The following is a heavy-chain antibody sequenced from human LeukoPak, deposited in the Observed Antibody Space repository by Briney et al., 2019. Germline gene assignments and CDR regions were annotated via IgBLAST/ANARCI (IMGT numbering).Heavy chain of an antibody. J-gene: IGHJ4*02. CDR2: ISSSSSYI. Sequence: GGSPRLSCAASGFTFSSYSMNWVRQAPGKGLEWVSSISSSSSYIYYADSVKGRFTISRDNARNSLYLEMNSLRAEDTAVYFCARETNTSDTSGYIRADVRRDDHWGQGTLVTVSS. V-gene: IGHV3-21*01. CDR3: ARETNTSDTSGYIRADVRRDDH. D-gene: IGHD3-22*01. CDR1: GFTFSSYS.